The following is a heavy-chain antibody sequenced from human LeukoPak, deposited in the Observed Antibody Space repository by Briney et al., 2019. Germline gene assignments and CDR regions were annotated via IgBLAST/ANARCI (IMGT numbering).Heavy chain of an antibody. J-gene: IGHJ4*02. CDR2: IYPGDSDT. D-gene: IGHD4-23*01. V-gene: IGHV5-51*01. Sequence: GESLKISFKGFGYNFATYWIVWVRPMPGKGLEWMGIIYPGDSDTIYSPSFQGQVTISADKSTSTAHLQWSSLKASDTAIYYCLRREGNSHYDYWGQGTLVTVSS. CDR1: GYNFATYW. CDR3: LRREGNSHYDY.